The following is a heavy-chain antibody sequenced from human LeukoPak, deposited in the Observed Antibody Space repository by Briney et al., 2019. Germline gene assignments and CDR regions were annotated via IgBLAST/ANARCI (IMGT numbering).Heavy chain of an antibody. V-gene: IGHV3-23*01. Sequence: GGSLRFSCAASGLTFSTYGMTWVRLVPGKGLEWVSGISGSGDTTYYEDSVKGRFTISRDNSKSTLFLQMNSLRVEDTAVYYCAKDRGYWSQGTLVTVSS. CDR3: AKDRGY. CDR2: ISGSGDTT. CDR1: GLTFSTYG. J-gene: IGHJ4*02.